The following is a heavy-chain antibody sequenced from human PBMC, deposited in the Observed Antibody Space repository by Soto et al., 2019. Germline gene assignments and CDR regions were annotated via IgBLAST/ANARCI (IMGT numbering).Heavy chain of an antibody. CDR2: IKQDGNEK. CDR1: GFTFSSYA. V-gene: IGHV3-7*01. Sequence: GGSLRLSCAASGFTFSSYAMSWVRQAPGKGLEWVANIKQDGNEKYYVDSVKGRFTISRDNAKNSLYLQMSSLRAEDTAVYYCARDKRGAPLTIDDWGQGTLVTVSS. D-gene: IGHD3-10*01. J-gene: IGHJ4*02. CDR3: ARDKRGAPLTIDD.